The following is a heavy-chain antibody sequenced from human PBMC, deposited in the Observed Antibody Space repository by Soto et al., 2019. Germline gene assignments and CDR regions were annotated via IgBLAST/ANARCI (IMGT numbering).Heavy chain of an antibody. D-gene: IGHD3-16*01. V-gene: IGHV3-21*06. CDR3: ARDGLTFGGD. CDR2: ISSSSAYI. J-gene: IGHJ4*02. CDR1: GFTFGSFT. Sequence: EVHLVEAGGGLVKPGESLTLSCAASGFTFGSFTLNWVRQAPGKGLVWVSSISSSSAYIYYAESVKGRFTISRDNARSILYLQMNSLRLDDTAVYFCARDGLTFGGDWGQGTLVAVSS.